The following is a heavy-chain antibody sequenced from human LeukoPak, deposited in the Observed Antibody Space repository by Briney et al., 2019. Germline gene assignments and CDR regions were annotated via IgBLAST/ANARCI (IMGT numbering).Heavy chain of an antibody. CDR3: ARDQGPHYYYYMDV. V-gene: IGHV1-69*05. CDR1: GGTFSSYA. CDR2: IIPIFGTA. Sequence: SVKVSCKASGGTFSSYAISWVRQAPGQGLEWMGRIIPIFGTANYAQKFQGRVTITTDESTSTAYMELSSLRSEDTAVYYCARDQGPHYYYYMDVWGKGTTVTVSS. J-gene: IGHJ6*03.